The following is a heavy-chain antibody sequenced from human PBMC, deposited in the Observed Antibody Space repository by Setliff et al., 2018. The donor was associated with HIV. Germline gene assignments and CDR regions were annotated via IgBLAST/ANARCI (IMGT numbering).Heavy chain of an antibody. CDR3: ARPTNIDTLNYGSQTLYMYYYGLDV. J-gene: IGHJ6*02. Sequence: GGSLRLSCAASGFNFSSHTMNWIRQAPGKGLEWVSSISSTGTYIYYADSMKGRFTIARDNAKNSLYVQMNSLRSDDTAVYFCARPTNIDTLNYGSQTLYMYYYGLDVGGPGTTVTVSS. V-gene: IGHV3-21*01. CDR1: GFNFSSHT. CDR2: ISSTGTYI. D-gene: IGHD4-17*01.